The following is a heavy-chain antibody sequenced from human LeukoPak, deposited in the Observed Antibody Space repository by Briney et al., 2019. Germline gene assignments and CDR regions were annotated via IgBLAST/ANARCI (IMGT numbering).Heavy chain of an antibody. CDR2: IYYSGST. CDR3: AREGYYGSGSSTDY. CDR1: GGSISSYY. V-gene: IGHV4-59*01. D-gene: IGHD3-10*01. Sequence: SETLSLTXIVSGGSISSYYWSWIRQPPGKGLEWIGYIYYSGSTNYNPSLKSRVTISVDTSKNQFSLKLSSVTAADTAVYYCAREGYYGSGSSTDYWGQGTLVTVSS. J-gene: IGHJ4*02.